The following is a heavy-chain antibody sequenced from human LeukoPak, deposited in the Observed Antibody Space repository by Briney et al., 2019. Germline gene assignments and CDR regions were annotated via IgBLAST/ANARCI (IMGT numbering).Heavy chain of an antibody. Sequence: LSSGTLSLTCAVSGGSISSSNWWSWVRQPPGKGLEWVSSIFPSGGEIHYADSVRGRFTISRDNSKSTLSLQMNSLRAEDTAIYYCATYRQVLLPFESWGQGTLVTVSS. D-gene: IGHD2-8*02. CDR2: IFPSGGEI. J-gene: IGHJ4*02. CDR3: ATYRQVLLPFES. CDR1: GGSISSSNW. V-gene: IGHV3-53*01.